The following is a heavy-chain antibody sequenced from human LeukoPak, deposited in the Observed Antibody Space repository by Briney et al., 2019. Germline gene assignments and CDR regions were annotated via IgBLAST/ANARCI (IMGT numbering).Heavy chain of an antibody. J-gene: IGHJ6*02. Sequence: PSQTLSLTCAVSGGSICSGGYSWSWIRQPPGKGLEWMGYIYDSGSTYYNPSLKSRVTISIDRPKNQFSLKLSSVTAADTAIYYCARELAAGTRGMDVWGQGTPVTVSS. V-gene: IGHV4-30-2*01. CDR2: IYDSGST. CDR3: ARELAAGTRGMDV. CDR1: GGSICSGGYS. D-gene: IGHD6-13*01.